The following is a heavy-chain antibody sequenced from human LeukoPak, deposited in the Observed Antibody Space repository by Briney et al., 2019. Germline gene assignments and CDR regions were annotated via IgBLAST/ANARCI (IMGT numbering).Heavy chain of an antibody. V-gene: IGHV2-5*02. J-gene: IGHJ4*01. Sequence: ESGPPLVRPTQTLTLTCSFSGFSLTTSGVGVGWIRQTPGKALEWLALIHWDGYKLYSQSLKSRLNITKDTSKDRVVLTMTDMDAVETAPYYCDRATREARLPAYYFDYWGHGTLVPVSS. CDR2: IHWDGYK. CDR3: DRATREARLPAYYFDY. CDR1: GFSLTTSGVG. D-gene: IGHD6-6*01.